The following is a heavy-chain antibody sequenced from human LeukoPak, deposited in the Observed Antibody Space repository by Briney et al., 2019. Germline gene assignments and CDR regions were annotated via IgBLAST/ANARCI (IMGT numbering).Heavy chain of an antibody. CDR2: ISYDGSNK. V-gene: IGHV3-30*18. J-gene: IGHJ4*02. CDR1: GLTFNDYG. Sequence: PGRSLRLSCAASGLTFNDYGMHWVRQAPGKGLEWVAVISYDGSNKYYTDSVKGRFTISRDNSKSTLFLQMNSLRAEDTAVYYCAKVRWDNSGWYYLDYWGQGTLVTVSS. D-gene: IGHD6-19*01. CDR3: AKVRWDNSGWYYLDY.